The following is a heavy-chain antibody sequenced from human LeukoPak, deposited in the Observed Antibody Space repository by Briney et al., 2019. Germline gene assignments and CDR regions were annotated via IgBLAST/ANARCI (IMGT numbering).Heavy chain of an antibody. CDR2: ISGSGTST. J-gene: IGHJ4*02. CDR3: AKVHLGGYSSSYYDLSYFDY. V-gene: IGHV3-23*01. CDR1: GFTFSSYA. D-gene: IGHD6-13*01. Sequence: PGGSLRLSRAASGFTFSSYAMSWVRQAPGKGLEWVSGISGSGTSTYYADSVKGRFTISRDNSKNTLYLQMNSLRAEDTAVYYCAKVHLGGYSSSYYDLSYFDYWGQGTLVTVSS.